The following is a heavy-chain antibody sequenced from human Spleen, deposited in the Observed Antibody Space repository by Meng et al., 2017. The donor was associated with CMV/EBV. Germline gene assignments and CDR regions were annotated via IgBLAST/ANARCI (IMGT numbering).Heavy chain of an antibody. V-gene: IGHV3-13*01. Sequence: GESLKISCAASGFTFSSHDIHWVRQGTGRGLEWVSGIGPGGDTYYPGSVKGRFTISRDNAKNSLYLQMNSLRAEDTAVYYCASIAAAGPLHPLDYWGQGTLVTVSS. D-gene: IGHD6-13*01. CDR2: IGPGGDT. J-gene: IGHJ4*02. CDR3: ASIAAAGPLHPLDY. CDR1: GFTFSSHD.